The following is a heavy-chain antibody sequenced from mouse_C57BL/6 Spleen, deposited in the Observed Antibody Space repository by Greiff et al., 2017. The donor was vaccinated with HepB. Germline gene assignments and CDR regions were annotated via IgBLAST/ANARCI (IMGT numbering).Heavy chain of an antibody. CDR3: ARGRPYWYFDV. CDR2: IYPGSGNT. J-gene: IGHJ1*03. CDR1: GYSFTSYY. Sequence: VQLQHSGPELVKPGASVKISCKASGYSFTSYYIHWVKQRPGQGLEWIGWIYPGSGNTKYNEKFKGKATLTADTSSSTAYMQLSSLTSEDSAVYYCARGRPYWYFDVWGTGTTVTVSS. V-gene: IGHV1-66*01.